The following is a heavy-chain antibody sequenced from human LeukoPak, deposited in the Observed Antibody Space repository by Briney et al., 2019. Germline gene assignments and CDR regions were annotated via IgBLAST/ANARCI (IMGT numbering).Heavy chain of an antibody. D-gene: IGHD6-13*01. J-gene: IGHJ3*02. V-gene: IGHV5-51*01. Sequence: GESLKISCKGSGYSFTSYWIGWVRQMPGKGLEWMGIIYPGDSDTRYSPSFQGQVTISADKSISTAYLQWSSLKASDTAMYYCTRSDSSSPDAFDIWGQGTMVTVSS. CDR3: TRSDSSSPDAFDI. CDR2: IYPGDSDT. CDR1: GYSFTSYW.